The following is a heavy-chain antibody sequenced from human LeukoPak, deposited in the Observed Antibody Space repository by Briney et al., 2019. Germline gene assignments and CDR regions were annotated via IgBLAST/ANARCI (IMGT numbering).Heavy chain of an antibody. CDR3: ARRRKDLNWFDP. Sequence: SETLSLTCAVSGDSISNSDYYWGWIRQSPGKGLEWITLINYSGHTFYNPSLRSRVTISVDMPKNQFSLNLNSVTAADTAVYYRARRRKDLNWFDPWGQGTLVTVSS. J-gene: IGHJ5*02. CDR2: INYSGHT. V-gene: IGHV4-39*01. CDR1: GDSISNSDYY.